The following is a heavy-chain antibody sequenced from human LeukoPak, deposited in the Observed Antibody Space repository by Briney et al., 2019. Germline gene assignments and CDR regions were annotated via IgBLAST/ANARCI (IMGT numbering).Heavy chain of an antibody. CDR1: GYTLTELS. CDR2: FDPEDGET. V-gene: IGHV1-24*01. D-gene: IGHD3-22*01. Sequence: ASVRVSCKVSGYTLTELSMHWVRQAPGKGLEWMGGFDPEDGETIYAQKFQGRVTMTEDTSTDTAYMELSSLRSEDTAVYYCATLYDSSGYYILGFDPWGQGTLVTVSS. J-gene: IGHJ5*02. CDR3: ATLYDSSGYYILGFDP.